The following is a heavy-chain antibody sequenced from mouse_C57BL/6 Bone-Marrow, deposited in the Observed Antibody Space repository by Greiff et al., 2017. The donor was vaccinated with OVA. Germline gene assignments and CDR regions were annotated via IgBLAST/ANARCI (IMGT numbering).Heavy chain of an antibody. Sequence: EVQLVESGPGLVKPSQSLSLTCSVTGYSITSGYYWNWIRQFPGNKLEWMGYISYDGSNNYNPSLKNRISITRDTSKNQFFLKLNSVTTEDTATYYCARSYYGNFFAYWGQGTLVTVSA. CDR1: GYSITSGYY. V-gene: IGHV3-6*01. CDR3: ARSYYGNFFAY. J-gene: IGHJ3*01. CDR2: ISYDGSN. D-gene: IGHD2-10*01.